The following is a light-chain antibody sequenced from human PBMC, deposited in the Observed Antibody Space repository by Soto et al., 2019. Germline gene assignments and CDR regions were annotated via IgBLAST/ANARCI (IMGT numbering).Light chain of an antibody. CDR3: QQYYSYPIT. Sequence: AIRMTQSPSSLSASTGDRVAITCRASQGISSYLAWYQQKPGKAPKLLIYKASTLKSGVPSRFSGSGSGTEFTLTISSLQPDDFATYYCQQYYSYPITFGQGTRLEIK. V-gene: IGKV1-8*01. J-gene: IGKJ5*01. CDR1: QGISSY. CDR2: KAS.